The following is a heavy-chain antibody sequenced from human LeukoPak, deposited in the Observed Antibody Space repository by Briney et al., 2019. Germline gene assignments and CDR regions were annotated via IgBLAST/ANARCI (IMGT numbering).Heavy chain of an antibody. CDR3: AKNRDIVVVPAAMSFDY. Sequence: GGSLRLSCTASGFAFDEHGMSWVRQVPGKGLEWVSAISGSGGSTYYADSVKGRFTISRDNSKNTLYLQMNSLRAEDTAVYYCAKNRDIVVVPAAMSFDYWGQGTLVTVSS. D-gene: IGHD2-2*01. V-gene: IGHV3-23*01. CDR1: GFAFDEHG. J-gene: IGHJ4*02. CDR2: ISGSGGST.